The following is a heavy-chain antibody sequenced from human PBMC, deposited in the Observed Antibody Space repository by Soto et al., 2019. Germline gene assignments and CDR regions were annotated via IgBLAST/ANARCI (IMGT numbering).Heavy chain of an antibody. V-gene: IGHV3-48*02. CDR2: ISSGSTTI. D-gene: IGHD1-1*01. J-gene: IGHJ6*02. CDR1: GFSFSSST. Sequence: SGESLTLSCAASGFSFSSSTMNWVRQAPGKGLEWVSYISSGSTTIYYAESVKGRFTIFRDNDKNSLYLQMNRVRDEDKAVYYWWRVRPNDASDYYGMDVWGQGTTVTVSS. CDR3: WRVRPNDASDYYGMDV.